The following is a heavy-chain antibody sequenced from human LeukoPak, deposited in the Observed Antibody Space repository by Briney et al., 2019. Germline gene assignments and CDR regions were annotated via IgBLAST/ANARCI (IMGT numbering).Heavy chain of an antibody. Sequence: GGSLRLSCAASGFTFSSYWMHWVRQAPGKGLVWVSRINSDGSSKSYADSVKGRFTISRDNAKNTLYLQMNSLRAEDTAVYYCARGCGGDCYRGYYYMDVWGKGTTVTVSS. V-gene: IGHV3-74*01. CDR1: GFTFSSYW. CDR2: INSDGSSK. CDR3: ARGCGGDCYRGYYYMDV. D-gene: IGHD2-21*02. J-gene: IGHJ6*03.